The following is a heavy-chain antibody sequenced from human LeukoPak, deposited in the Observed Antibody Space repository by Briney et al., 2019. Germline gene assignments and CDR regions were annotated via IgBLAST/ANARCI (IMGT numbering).Heavy chain of an antibody. CDR1: GFTFSIYA. D-gene: IGHD2-15*01. CDR3: ARGLEGDIVVVVAAKDDY. J-gene: IGHJ4*02. Sequence: PGGSLRLSCAASGFTFSIYAMSWVRQAPGKGPEWVSTISGTGVSTYSADSVKGRFTTSRDNSKNTVYLQMNSLRAEDTAVYYCARGLEGDIVVVVAAKDDYWGQGTLVTVSS. CDR2: ISGTGVST. V-gene: IGHV3-23*01.